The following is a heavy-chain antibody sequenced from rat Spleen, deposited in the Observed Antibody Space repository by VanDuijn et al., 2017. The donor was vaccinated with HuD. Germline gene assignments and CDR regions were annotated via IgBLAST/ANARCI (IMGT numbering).Heavy chain of an antibody. CDR3: ARGDYDSPRWYFDF. Sequence: EVQLQESGPGLVKPSQSLSLTCSVTGHSISSSYRWNWIRKFPGNKLEWMGYVNSAGSTNYNPYLKSRISTTRDTSKNQCFLQVNSVTTEDTATYFCARGDYDSPRWYFDFWGQGVMVTVSS. J-gene: IGHJ2*01. D-gene: IGHD1-1*01. CDR2: VNSAGST. V-gene: IGHV3-3*01. CDR1: GHSISSSYR.